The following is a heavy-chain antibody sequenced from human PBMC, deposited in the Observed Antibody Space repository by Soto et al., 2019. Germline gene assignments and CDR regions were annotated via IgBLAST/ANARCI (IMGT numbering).Heavy chain of an antibody. V-gene: IGHV1-18*01. J-gene: IGHJ6*02. CDR3: ARDQWIQLWSTGEYYYYYGMDV. CDR1: GYTFTSYG. CDR2: ISAYNGNT. Sequence: ASVKVSCKASGYTFTSYGISWVRQAPGQGLEWMAWISAYNGNTNYAQKLQGRVTMTTDTSTSTAYMELRSLRSDDTAVYYCARDQWIQLWSTGEYYYYYGMDVWGQGTTVTVSS. D-gene: IGHD5-18*01.